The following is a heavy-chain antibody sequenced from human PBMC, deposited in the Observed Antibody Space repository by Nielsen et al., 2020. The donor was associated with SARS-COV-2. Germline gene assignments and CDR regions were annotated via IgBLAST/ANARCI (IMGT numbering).Heavy chain of an antibody. D-gene: IGHD1-1*01. Sequence: WVRQAPGQGLEWMGWISAYNGNTNYAQKLQGRVTMTTDTSTSTAYMELRSLRSDDTAVYYCARARPVHLERLSRGDGFDIWGQGTTVTVSS. CDR2: ISAYNGNT. J-gene: IGHJ3*02. CDR3: ARARPVHLERLSRGDGFDI. V-gene: IGHV1-18*01.